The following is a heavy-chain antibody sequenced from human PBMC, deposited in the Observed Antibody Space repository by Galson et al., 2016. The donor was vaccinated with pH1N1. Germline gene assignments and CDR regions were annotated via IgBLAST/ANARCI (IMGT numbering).Heavy chain of an antibody. D-gene: IGHD2-8*01. V-gene: IGHV3-21*01. Sequence: SLRLSCAASGFTFSDYNMNWVRQAPGKGLEWVSSISSSGSFIYYADSLTGRVTISRDNAATSLFLQMNSLTPEDTAVYFGARVVCISSAPNDYWGQGTLVTVSS. CDR1: GFTFSDYN. CDR3: ARVVCISSAPNDY. J-gene: IGHJ4*02. CDR2: ISSSGSFI.